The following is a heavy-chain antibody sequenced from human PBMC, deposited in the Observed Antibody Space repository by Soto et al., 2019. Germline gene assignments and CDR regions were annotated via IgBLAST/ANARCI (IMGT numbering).Heavy chain of an antibody. CDR3: ARGVVEIRAVGYYYYAMDA. CDR2: ISPMFGTE. D-gene: IGHD2-21*01. J-gene: IGHJ6*02. Sequence: QVQMVQSGAEVKKPGTSVKVSCKAAAGTFSSYSITWVRQAPGQGLEWMGGISPMFGTENYEQKFQDRVTITADQSTRTAYMELSSLRSEDPAVYYCARGVVEIRAVGYYYYAMDAWGQGTTVTVSS. CDR1: AGTFSSYS. V-gene: IGHV1-69*19.